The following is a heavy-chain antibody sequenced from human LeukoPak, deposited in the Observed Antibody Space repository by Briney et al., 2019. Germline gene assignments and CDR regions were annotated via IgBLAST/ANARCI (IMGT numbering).Heavy chain of an antibody. V-gene: IGHV3-23*01. CDR3: ARGYYYDTSGYYPPGPMDV. Sequence: PGGSLRLSCAASGFTVSSKYMSWVRQAPGKGLEWVSAISGSGGSTYYADSVKGRFTISRDNSKNTLYLQMNSLRAEDTALYYCARGYYYDTSGYYPPGPMDVWGQGTTVTVSS. CDR1: GFTVSSKY. D-gene: IGHD3-22*01. J-gene: IGHJ6*02. CDR2: ISGSGGST.